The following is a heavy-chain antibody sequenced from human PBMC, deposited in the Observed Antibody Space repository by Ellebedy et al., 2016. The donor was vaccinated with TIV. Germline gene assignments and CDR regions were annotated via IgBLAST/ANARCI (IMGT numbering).Heavy chain of an antibody. D-gene: IGHD4-17*01. Sequence: AASVKVSCKASGYTFTSYGISWVRQAPGQGLEWMGWISAYNGNTNYAQKFQGRVTMTTDTSTSTAYMELRSLISDDTAVYYCARFSNGDYVGWFDPWGQGTLVTVSS. CDR3: ARFSNGDYVGWFDP. V-gene: IGHV1-18*01. CDR2: ISAYNGNT. CDR1: GYTFTSYG. J-gene: IGHJ5*02.